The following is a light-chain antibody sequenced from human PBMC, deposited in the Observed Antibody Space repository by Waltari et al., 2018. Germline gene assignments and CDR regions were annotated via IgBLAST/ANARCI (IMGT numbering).Light chain of an antibody. CDR2: GAA. J-gene: IGKJ1*01. Sequence: DIVMTQSPATLSVSPGERATLSCRASQSVGTHLAWYQQRPGQAPRPLPYGAASRATGIPARFSGSGSGTDFTLTINSLQPEDFALYYCQQYHNWPPWAFGQGTKVEIK. CDR3: QQYHNWPPWA. V-gene: IGKV3-15*01. CDR1: QSVGTH.